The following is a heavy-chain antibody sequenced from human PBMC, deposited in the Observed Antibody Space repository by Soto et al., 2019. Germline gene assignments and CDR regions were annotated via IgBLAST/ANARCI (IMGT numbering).Heavy chain of an antibody. CDR3: ARVERGTATTVVDAFDI. J-gene: IGHJ3*02. V-gene: IGHV4-34*01. Sequence: SETLALTCAVYGGSFSGYYWGGIRQPPGKGLEWIGEMSHSGGTHFNPSLKSRVTISVDTSKNQFSLKMSSVTAADTALYYCARVERGTATTVVDAFDIWGPGTMVTVS. D-gene: IGHD1-1*01. CDR1: GGSFSGYY. CDR2: MSHSGGT.